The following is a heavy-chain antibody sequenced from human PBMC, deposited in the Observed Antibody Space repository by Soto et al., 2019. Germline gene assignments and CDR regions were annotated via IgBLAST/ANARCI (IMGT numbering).Heavy chain of an antibody. CDR3: ASRSRYSYGLLRSGYGMDV. CDR1: GGTFSSYA. D-gene: IGHD5-18*01. CDR2: LIPIFGTA. J-gene: IGHJ6*02. Sequence: QVQLVQSGAEVKKPGSSVKVSCKASGGTFSSYAISWVRQAPGQGLEWMGGLIPIFGTANYAQKFQGRVTITADESTSTAYMELSSLRSEDTAVYYCASRSRYSYGLLRSGYGMDVWGQGTTVTVSS. V-gene: IGHV1-69*01.